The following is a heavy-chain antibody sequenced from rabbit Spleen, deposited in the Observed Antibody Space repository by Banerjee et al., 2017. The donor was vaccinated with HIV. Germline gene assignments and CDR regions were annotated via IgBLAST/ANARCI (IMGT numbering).Heavy chain of an antibody. V-gene: IGHV1S45*01. D-gene: IGHD1-1*01. J-gene: IGHJ4*01. Sequence: QEQLEESGGGLVKPEGSLTLTCKASGVSFSSSSYMCWVRQAPGKGLEWIACIDTGSSGFTYFATWAQGRFTCSKTSSTTVTLQMTSLTAADTATYFCARDLIGIIGWNFYLWGPGTLVTVS. CDR2: IDTGSSGFT. CDR3: ARDLIGIIGWNFYL. CDR1: GVSFSSSSY.